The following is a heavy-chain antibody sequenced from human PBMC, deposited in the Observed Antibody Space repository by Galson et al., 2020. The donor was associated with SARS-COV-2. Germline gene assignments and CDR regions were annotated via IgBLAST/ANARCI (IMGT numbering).Heavy chain of an antibody. V-gene: IGHV3-33*01. J-gene: IGHJ6*02. CDR3: ARDPPIYDYGDYSYGMDG. Sequence: GGSLRLSCAASGFTFSSYGMHWVRQAPGKGLEWVAVIWYDGSNKYYADSVKGRFTISRDNSKNTLYLQMNSLRAEDTAVYYCARDPPIYDYGDYSYGMDGWGQGTTVTVSS. CDR1: GFTFSSYG. CDR2: IWYDGSNK. D-gene: IGHD4-17*01.